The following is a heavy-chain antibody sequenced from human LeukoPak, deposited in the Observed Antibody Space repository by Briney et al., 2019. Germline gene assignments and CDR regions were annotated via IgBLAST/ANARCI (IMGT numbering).Heavy chain of an antibody. CDR2: ISGTGSST. J-gene: IGHJ4*02. CDR1: GFTFNNYA. CDR3: ARSPAVWY. V-gene: IGHV3-23*01. D-gene: IGHD3-16*01. Sequence: PGGSLRLSCAASGFTFNNYAMNWVRQGPGEGLEWVSAISGTGSSTYYADSVKGRFTISRDNSKNTLYLQMNSLRAEDTAVYYCARSPAVWYWGQGTLVTVSS.